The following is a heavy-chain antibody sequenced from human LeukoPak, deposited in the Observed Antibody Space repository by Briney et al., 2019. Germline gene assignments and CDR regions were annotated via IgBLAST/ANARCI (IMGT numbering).Heavy chain of an antibody. V-gene: IGHV7-4-1*02. CDR1: GYTFTSYG. Sequence: ASVTVSCKASGYTFTSYGISWVRQAPGQGLEWMGWINTNTGNPTYAQGFTGRFVFSLDTSVSTAYLQISSLKTEDTAVYYCASDYCSSTNCYPDYWGQGTLVTVSS. J-gene: IGHJ4*02. CDR2: INTNTGNP. CDR3: ASDYCSSTNCYPDY. D-gene: IGHD2-2*01.